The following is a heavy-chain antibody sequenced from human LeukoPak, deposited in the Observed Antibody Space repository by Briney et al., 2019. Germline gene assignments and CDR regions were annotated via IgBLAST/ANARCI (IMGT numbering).Heavy chain of an antibody. CDR2: ISYDGSNK. CDR1: GFTFSSYA. D-gene: IGHD1-26*01. J-gene: IGHJ4*02. V-gene: IGHV3-30*04. Sequence: PGGSLRLSCAASGFTFSSYAMHWVRQAPDKGLEWVAVISYDGSNKYYADSVKGRFTISRDNSKNTLYLQMNSLRAEDTAVYYCAKEGRIVGATQYYFDYWGQGTLVTVSS. CDR3: AKEGRIVGATQYYFDY.